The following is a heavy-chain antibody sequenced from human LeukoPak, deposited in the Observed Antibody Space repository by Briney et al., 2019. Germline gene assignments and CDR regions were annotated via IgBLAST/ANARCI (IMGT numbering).Heavy chain of an antibody. CDR2: IKQDGSVK. V-gene: IGHV3-7*04. D-gene: IGHD5-24*01. CDR3: ARERGWPLHYFDY. J-gene: IGHJ4*02. CDR1: GFTFRSYW. Sequence: PGGSLRLSCAASGFTFRSYWMSWVRQAPGKGLEWVANIKQDGSVKYYVDSVKGRFTISRDNAENSLYLQMNSLRAEDTAVYYCARERGWPLHYFDYWGQGTLVTVSS.